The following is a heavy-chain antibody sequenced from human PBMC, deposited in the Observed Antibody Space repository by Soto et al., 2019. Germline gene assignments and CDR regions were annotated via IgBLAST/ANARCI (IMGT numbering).Heavy chain of an antibody. Sequence: QVQLVESGGGVVQPGRSLRLSCAASGFTFSSYGMHWVRQAPGKGLEWVAVISYDGSNKYYADSVKGRFTISRGNSKNTLYLQMNSLRAEDTAVYYCAKEIGYSYVDYWGQGTLVTVSS. J-gene: IGHJ4*02. D-gene: IGHD5-18*01. CDR2: ISYDGSNK. V-gene: IGHV3-30*18. CDR3: AKEIGYSYVDY. CDR1: GFTFSSYG.